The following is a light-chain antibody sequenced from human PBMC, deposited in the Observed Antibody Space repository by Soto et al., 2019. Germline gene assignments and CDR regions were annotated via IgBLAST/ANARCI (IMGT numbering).Light chain of an antibody. CDR1: QSVSGSH. Sequence: EIVLTQSPVTLSLSPGERATLSCRASQSVSGSHLDWYQQRPGQAPRLLIYETSTRASGIPDRFSGSGSGTDVTLTISRLEPDDFAVYFDHQYDNFPTLSFGGGTKVDLK. CDR3: HQYDNFPTLS. J-gene: IGKJ4*01. V-gene: IGKV3-20*01. CDR2: ETS.